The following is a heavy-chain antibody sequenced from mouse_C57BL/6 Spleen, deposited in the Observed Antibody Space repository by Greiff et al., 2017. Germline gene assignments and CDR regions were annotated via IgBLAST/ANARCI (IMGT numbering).Heavy chain of an antibody. Sequence: QVQLQQPGTALVKPGASVKLSCKASGYTFTSYGLHWVKQRPGQGLEWIGNINPSNGGTDYTEKFKSKATLTVDKSSSTAYMQLSSLTSEDSAVSYNARGSCADYFDYWGQGTTLTVSS. D-gene: IGHD1-1*01. J-gene: IGHJ2*01. CDR1: GYTFTSYG. V-gene: IGHV1-53*01. CDR3: ARGSCADYFDY. CDR2: INPSNGGT.